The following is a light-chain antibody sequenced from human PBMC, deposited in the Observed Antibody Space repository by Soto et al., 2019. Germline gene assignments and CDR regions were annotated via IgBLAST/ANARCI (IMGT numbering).Light chain of an antibody. V-gene: IGKV3-20*01. Sequence: EIVLTQSQGTLSLCPGERTTLSFRASQSISSKYLAWYQQKLGQAPRLLIYGASSRATGIPDRFSGSGSGTDFTLTISRLDPEDFAVYYCHQYDNSPWTFGQGTKVDIK. CDR3: HQYDNSPWT. CDR2: GAS. J-gene: IGKJ1*01. CDR1: QSISSKY.